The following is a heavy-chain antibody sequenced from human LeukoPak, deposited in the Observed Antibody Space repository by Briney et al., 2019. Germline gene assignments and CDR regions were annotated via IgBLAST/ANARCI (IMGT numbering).Heavy chain of an antibody. V-gene: IGHV4-38-2*02. Sequence: SETLSLTCNVSGGSISSGYYWGWIRQPPGKGLEWIGGIYHSGSTYYNPSLKSRVTISVDTSKNQFSLKLSSVTAADTAVYYCARDRSYDFWGGYHSIREDYYYYMDVWGKGTTVTVSS. CDR2: IYHSGST. D-gene: IGHD3-3*01. J-gene: IGHJ6*03. CDR1: GGSISSGYY. CDR3: ARDRSYDFWGGYHSIREDYYYYMDV.